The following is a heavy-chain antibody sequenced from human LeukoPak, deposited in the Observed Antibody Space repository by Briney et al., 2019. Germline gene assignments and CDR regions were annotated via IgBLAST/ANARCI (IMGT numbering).Heavy chain of an antibody. CDR1: TFTKAW. J-gene: IGHJ4*02. D-gene: IGHD3-16*01. Sequence: PGGSLRLSCAVSTFTKAWMNWARQAPGKGLEWVGRVKNRGDGRTTDYAAPVKGRFIISRDDSKRMVYLQMNSLKTEDTAVYFCTTEYYGGLEYWGQGTLVTVSS. CDR3: TTEYYGGLEY. V-gene: IGHV3-15*07. CDR2: VKNRGDGRTT.